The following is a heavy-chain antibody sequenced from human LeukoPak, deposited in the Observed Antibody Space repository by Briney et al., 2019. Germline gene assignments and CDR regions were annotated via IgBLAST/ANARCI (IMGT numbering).Heavy chain of an antibody. CDR3: ASSYDSSGYYYGSLDY. J-gene: IGHJ4*02. V-gene: IGHV3-21*01. CDR2: ISSSSSYI. D-gene: IGHD3-22*01. Sequence: GGSLRLSCAASGFTFSSYSMNWVRQAPGKGLEWVSSISSSSSYIYYADSVKGRFTISRDNAKNSLYLQMNSLRAEDTAVYYCASSYDSSGYYYGSLDYWGQGTLVTVSS. CDR1: GFTFSSYS.